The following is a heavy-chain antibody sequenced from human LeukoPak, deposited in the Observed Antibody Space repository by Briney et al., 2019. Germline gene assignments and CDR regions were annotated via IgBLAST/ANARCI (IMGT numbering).Heavy chain of an antibody. V-gene: IGHV4-59*01. D-gene: IGHD6-13*01. CDR3: ARVSAAGHIDC. CDR2: IYYSGST. CDR1: GGSISSYY. J-gene: IGHJ4*02. Sequence: TSETLSLTCTVSGGSISSYYWSWIRQPPGKGLEWIGYIYYSGSTNYNPSLKSRVTISVDTSKNQFSLKLSSVTAADTAVYYCARVSAAGHIDCWGQGTLVTVSS.